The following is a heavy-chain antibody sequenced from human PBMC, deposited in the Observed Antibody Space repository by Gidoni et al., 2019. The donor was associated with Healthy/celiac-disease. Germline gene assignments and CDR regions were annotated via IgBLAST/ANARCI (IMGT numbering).Heavy chain of an antibody. V-gene: IGHV6-1*01. CDR2: TYYRSKWYN. CDR3: ARGHIVATRDLFDY. Sequence: QVQLQQSGPGPVKPSQTLSLTCAISGDSVPSHSAAWNWIRQSPSRGLEWLGGTYYRSKWYNDYTESVKSRRTINPETSKNQFALQLDSVTPEDTAMYYCARGHIVATRDLFDYWGQGTLVTVSS. J-gene: IGHJ4*02. D-gene: IGHD5-12*01. CDR1: GDSVPSHSAA.